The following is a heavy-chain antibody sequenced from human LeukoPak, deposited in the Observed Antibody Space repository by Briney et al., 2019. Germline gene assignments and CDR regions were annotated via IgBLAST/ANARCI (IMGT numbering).Heavy chain of an antibody. V-gene: IGHV3-23*01. CDR1: GFTFSSYA. Sequence: PGGSLRLSCAASGFTFSSYAMSWVRQAPGKGLEWVSAISGSGGSTYYADSVKGRFTISRDNSKNTLYLQMNSLRAEDTAVYYCAKDLPPFLVVVPAAIDYWGQGTLVTVSS. J-gene: IGHJ4*02. CDR2: ISGSGGST. D-gene: IGHD2-2*01. CDR3: AKDLPPFLVVVPAAIDY.